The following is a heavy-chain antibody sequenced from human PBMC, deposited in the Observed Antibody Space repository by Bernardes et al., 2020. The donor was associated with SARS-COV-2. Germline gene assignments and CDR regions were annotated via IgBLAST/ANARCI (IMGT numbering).Heavy chain of an antibody. D-gene: IGHD2-15*01. V-gene: IGHV1-69*13. CDR2: IIPIFGTA. CDR1: GYTFTSYA. CDR3: ASSYCSGGSCYSAYYYGMDV. J-gene: IGHJ6*02. Sequence: SVKVSCKASGYTFTSYAMHWVRQAPGQGLEWMGRIIPIFGTANYAHKFQGRVTITADESTSTAYMELSSLRSEDTAVYYCASSYCSGGSCYSAYYYGMDVWSQGTTVTVSS.